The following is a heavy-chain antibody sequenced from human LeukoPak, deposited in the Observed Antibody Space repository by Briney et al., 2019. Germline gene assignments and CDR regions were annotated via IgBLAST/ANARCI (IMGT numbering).Heavy chain of an antibody. J-gene: IGHJ4*02. CDR1: GDSISSYY. CDR2: IYYSGST. Sequence: SETLSLTCTVSGDSISSYYWSWIRQPPGKGLEWIGYIYYSGSTNYNPSLKSRVTISVDTSKNQFSLKLSSVTAADTAVYYYAREAWPGGYYDYWGQGTLVTVSS. CDR3: AREAWPGGYYDY. V-gene: IGHV4-59*01. D-gene: IGHD2-15*01.